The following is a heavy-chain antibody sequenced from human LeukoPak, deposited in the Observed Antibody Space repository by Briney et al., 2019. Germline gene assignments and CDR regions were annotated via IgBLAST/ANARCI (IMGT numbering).Heavy chain of an antibody. CDR3: ARGHGWGYYYYGMDV. D-gene: IGHD3-16*01. J-gene: IGHJ6*02. V-gene: IGHV1-8*01. Sequence: ASVKVSCKASGYTFTSYDINWVRQATGQGLEWMGWMNPNSGNTGYAQKFQGRVTMTRNTSISTAYMKLSSLRSEDTAVYYCARGHGWGYYYYGMDVWGQGTTVTVSS. CDR2: MNPNSGNT. CDR1: GYTFTSYD.